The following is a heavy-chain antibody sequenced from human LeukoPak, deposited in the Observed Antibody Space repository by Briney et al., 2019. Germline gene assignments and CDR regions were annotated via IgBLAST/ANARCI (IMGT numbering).Heavy chain of an antibody. CDR2: IHSGGGT. V-gene: IGHV3-53*01. CDR1: EFIFMNNF. J-gene: IGHJ4*02. Sequence: GGSLRLSCAASEFIFMNNFMSWVRQAPGKGLEWVSPIHSGGGTYYVDSVKGRFTISRDNFRNTLYLQMYSLRPEDTAVYYCATNSRESRGKYYFDNWGQGTLVIVSS. CDR3: ATNSRESRGKYYFDN.